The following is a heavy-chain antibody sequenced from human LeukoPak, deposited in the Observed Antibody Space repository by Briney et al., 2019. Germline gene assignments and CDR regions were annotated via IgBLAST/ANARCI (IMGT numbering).Heavy chain of an antibody. V-gene: IGHV3-7*01. CDR1: GFSFSNHY. Sequence: PGGSLSLSCAASGFSFSNHYIRWIREAPGKGLEWVANITEDGSNKWHLGSVKGRFTVSRDNARNALYLQMNSLRVEDTAVYYCTRVIVAVPGYFDYFDFWGQGALVTVSS. CDR2: ITEDGSNK. J-gene: IGHJ4*02. CDR3: TRVIVAVPGYFDYFDF. D-gene: IGHD6-19*01.